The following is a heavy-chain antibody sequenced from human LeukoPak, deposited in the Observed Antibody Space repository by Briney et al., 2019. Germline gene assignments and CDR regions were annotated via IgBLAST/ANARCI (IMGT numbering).Heavy chain of an antibody. CDR3: ASRRPPHY. J-gene: IGHJ4*02. Sequence: PSETLSLTCAVYGGSFSGYYWSWIRQPPGKGLEWIGEINHSGSTNYNPPLKSRVTISVDTSKNQFSLKLSPVTAADTAVYYCASRRPPHYWGQGTLVTVSS. CDR1: GGSFSGYY. CDR2: INHSGST. V-gene: IGHV4-34*01.